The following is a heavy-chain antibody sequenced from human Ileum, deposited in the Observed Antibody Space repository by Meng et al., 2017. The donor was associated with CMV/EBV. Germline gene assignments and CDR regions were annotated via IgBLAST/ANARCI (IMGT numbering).Heavy chain of an antibody. J-gene: IGHJ4*02. CDR1: YTFTTYA. Sequence: YTFTTYAMNWVREAPGNGLEWMGWINTNTGNPTYAQGFTGRFVFSLDTSVSTTYLQISSLKAEDTAVYYCARTGYCAGGRCDKFDYWGQGTLVTVSS. V-gene: IGHV7-4-1*02. CDR2: INTNTGNP. D-gene: IGHD2-15*01. CDR3: ARTGYCAGGRCDKFDY.